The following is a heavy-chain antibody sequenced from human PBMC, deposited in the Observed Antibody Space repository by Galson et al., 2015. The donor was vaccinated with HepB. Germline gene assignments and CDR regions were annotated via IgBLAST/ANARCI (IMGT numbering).Heavy chain of an antibody. CDR1: GGSISSSSYY. CDR3: ARLGTKQLGRSDVDY. J-gene: IGHJ4*02. V-gene: IGHV4-39*01. Sequence: LSLTCTVSGGSISSSSYYWGWIRQPPGKGLEWIGSIYYSGSTYYNPSLKSRVTISVDTSKNQFSLKLSSVTAADTAVYYCARLGTKQLGRSDVDYWGQGTLVTVSS. D-gene: IGHD7-27*01. CDR2: IYYSGST.